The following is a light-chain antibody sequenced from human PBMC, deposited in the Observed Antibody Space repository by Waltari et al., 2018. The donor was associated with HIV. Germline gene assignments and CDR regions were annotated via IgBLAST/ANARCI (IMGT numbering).Light chain of an antibody. CDR3: QQYNNWPPWT. CDR1: QSITTK. CDR2: GAS. J-gene: IGKJ1*01. Sequence: EIVMTQSPANLSVSPGERVTLSCRASQSITTKLAWYQQTPGQAPRLLIYGASTRAPGIPDRFSGSGSGTEFTLTISSLQSEDFAIYYCQQYNNWPPWTFGQGTKVEI. V-gene: IGKV3-15*01.